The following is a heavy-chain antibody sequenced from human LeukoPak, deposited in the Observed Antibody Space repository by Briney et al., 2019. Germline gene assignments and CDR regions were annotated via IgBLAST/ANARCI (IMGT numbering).Heavy chain of an antibody. D-gene: IGHD2-2*01. J-gene: IGHJ4*02. CDR3: ARDGAPDAHCSSTSCAIR. CDR2: IKQDGSEK. V-gene: IGHV3-7*01. Sequence: GGSLRLSCAASGFTFSSYWMNWVRQAPGKGLEWVANIKQDGSEKYYVDSVKGRFTISRDNTKNSLYLQMSSLRVEDTAVYYCARDGAPDAHCSSTSCAIRWGQGTLVTVSS. CDR1: GFTFSSYW.